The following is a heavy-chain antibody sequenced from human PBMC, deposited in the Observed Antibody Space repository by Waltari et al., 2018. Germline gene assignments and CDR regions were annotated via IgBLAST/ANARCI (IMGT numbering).Heavy chain of an antibody. CDR1: GFTFSSYA. J-gene: IGHJ5*02. Sequence: QVQLVESGGGVVQPGRSLRLSCAASGFTFSSYAMHWVRQAPGKGLEWVAVISDDGSNKYYAESVKGRFTISRDNSKNTLYLQMNSLRAEDTAVYYCARDFVVVAAGHGFDPWGQGTLVTVSS. CDR3: ARDFVVVAAGHGFDP. D-gene: IGHD2-15*01. CDR2: ISDDGSNK. V-gene: IGHV3-30-3*01.